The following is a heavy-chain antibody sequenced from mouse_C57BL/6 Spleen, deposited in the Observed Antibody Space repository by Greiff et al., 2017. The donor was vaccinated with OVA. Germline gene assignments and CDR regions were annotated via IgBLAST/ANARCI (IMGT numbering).Heavy chain of an antibody. CDR1: GYTFTSYW. J-gene: IGHJ2*01. V-gene: IGHV1-50*01. CDR2: IDPSASYT. CDR3: ARGGY. Sequence: VQLQQSGAELVKPGASVKLSCKASGYTFTSYWMQWVKQRPGQGLEWIGEIDPSASYTNYNQKFKGKATLTVDTSSSTAYMQLSSLTSEDSAVYYCARGGYWGQGTTLTVSS.